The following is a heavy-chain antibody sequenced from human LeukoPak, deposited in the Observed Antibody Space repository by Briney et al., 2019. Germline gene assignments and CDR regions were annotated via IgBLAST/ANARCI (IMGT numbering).Heavy chain of an antibody. CDR3: ASSSSTGAFDI. V-gene: IGHV3-53*04. D-gene: IGHD6-6*01. J-gene: IGHJ3*02. CDR1: GFTVSSNY. Sequence: GGSLRLSCAASGFTVSSNYMSLVRRAPGKGLEWVSVIYSGGSTYYADSVKGRFTISRHNSKNTLYLQMNSLRAEDTAVYYCASSSSTGAFDIWGQGTMVTVSS. CDR2: IYSGGST.